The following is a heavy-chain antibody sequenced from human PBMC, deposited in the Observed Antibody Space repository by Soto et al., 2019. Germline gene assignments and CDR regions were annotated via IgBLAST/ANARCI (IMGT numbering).Heavy chain of an antibody. CDR3: AKDALLIVEWLPGDAFDI. Sequence: SGGSLRLSCAASGFTFSSYAMSWVRQAPGKGLEWVSAISGSGGSTYYADSVKGRFTISRDNSKNTLYLQMNSLRAEDTAVYYCAKDALLIVEWLPGDAFDIWGQGTMVTLSS. D-gene: IGHD3-3*01. CDR2: ISGSGGST. J-gene: IGHJ3*02. V-gene: IGHV3-23*01. CDR1: GFTFSSYA.